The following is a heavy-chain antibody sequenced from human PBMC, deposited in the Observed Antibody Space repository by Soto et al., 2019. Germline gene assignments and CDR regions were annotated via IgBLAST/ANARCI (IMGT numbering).Heavy chain of an antibody. D-gene: IGHD5-18*01. CDR1: GFTFSSYA. CDR2: ISGSGGST. Sequence: EVQLLESGGGLVQPGGSLRLSCAASGFTFSSYAMSWVRQAPGQGLEWGSAISGSGGSTYYADSVKGRFTISRDNSKNTLYLQMNSLRAEDTAVYYCAKRAAMALYYFDYWGQGTLVTVSS. V-gene: IGHV3-23*01. CDR3: AKRAAMALYYFDY. J-gene: IGHJ4*02.